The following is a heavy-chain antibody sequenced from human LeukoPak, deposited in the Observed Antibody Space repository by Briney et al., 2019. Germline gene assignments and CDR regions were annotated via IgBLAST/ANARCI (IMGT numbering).Heavy chain of an antibody. J-gene: IGHJ4*02. CDR1: GFTFSSYA. CDR3: ARDEGRTTLDY. Sequence: PGGTLRLPCAASGFTFSSYAMHWVRQAPGKGLEWVAVISYDGSNKYYADSVKGRFTISRDNSKNTLYLQMNSLRAEDTAVYYCARDEGRTTLDYWGQGTLVTVSS. V-gene: IGHV3-30*04. D-gene: IGHD1-1*01. CDR2: ISYDGSNK.